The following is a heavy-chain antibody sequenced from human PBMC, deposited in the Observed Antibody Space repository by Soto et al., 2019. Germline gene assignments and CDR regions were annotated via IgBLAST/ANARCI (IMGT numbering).Heavy chain of an antibody. CDR1: GFTFSSYA. J-gene: IGHJ6*02. Sequence: VGSLRLSCAASGFTFSSYAMHWVRQAPGKGLEWVAVISYDGSNKYYADSVKGRFTISRDNSKNTLYLQMNSLRAEDTAVYYCARDRVPAANAGYGMDVWGQGTTVTVSS. V-gene: IGHV3-30-3*01. CDR3: ARDRVPAANAGYGMDV. CDR2: ISYDGSNK. D-gene: IGHD2-2*01.